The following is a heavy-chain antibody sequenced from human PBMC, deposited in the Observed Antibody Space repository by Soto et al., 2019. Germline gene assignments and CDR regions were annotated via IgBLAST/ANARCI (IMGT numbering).Heavy chain of an antibody. V-gene: IGHV4-59*12. J-gene: IGHJ6*02. CDR3: ARDREWELPQRTGYYYYGMDV. CDR2: IYYSGST. D-gene: IGHD1-26*01. Sequence: PSETLSLTCTVSGGSISSYYWSWIRQPPGKGLEWIGYIYYSGSTNYNPSLKSRVTISVDTSKNQFSLQLNSVTPEDTAVYYCARDREWELPQRTGYYYYGMDVWGQGTTVTVSS. CDR1: GGSISSYY.